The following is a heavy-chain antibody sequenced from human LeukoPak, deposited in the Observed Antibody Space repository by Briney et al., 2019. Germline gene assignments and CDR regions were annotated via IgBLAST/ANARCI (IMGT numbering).Heavy chain of an antibody. CDR2: ISSSSSYI. Sequence: GGSLRLSCAGSGFTFSGYAMSWVRQAPGKGLEWVSSISSSSSYIYYADSVKGRFTISRDNAKNSLYLQMNSLRAEDTAVYYCAREWELLRGLDYWGQGTLVTVSS. V-gene: IGHV3-21*01. CDR1: GFTFSGYA. J-gene: IGHJ4*02. CDR3: AREWELLRGLDY. D-gene: IGHD1-26*01.